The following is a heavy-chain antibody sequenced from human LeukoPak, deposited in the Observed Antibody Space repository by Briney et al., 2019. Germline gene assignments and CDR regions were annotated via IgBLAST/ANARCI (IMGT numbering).Heavy chain of an antibody. CDR1: GYTFTNNA. CDR3: AREPSSGFLDYYYYMDV. J-gene: IGHJ6*03. V-gene: IGHV7-4-1*02. Sequence: GASVKVSCKASGYTFTNNAINWVRQAPGQGLEWMGWITTNTGNPTYAQGFTGRFVFSLDTSVSTAYLQISSLKAEDTAVYYCAREPSSGFLDYYYYMDVWGKGTTVTVSS. D-gene: IGHD3-3*01. CDR2: ITTNTGNP.